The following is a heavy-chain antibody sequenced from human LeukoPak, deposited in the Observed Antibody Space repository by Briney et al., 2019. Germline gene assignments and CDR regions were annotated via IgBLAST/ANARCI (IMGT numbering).Heavy chain of an antibody. CDR2: ISGSGGGT. V-gene: IGHV3-23*01. D-gene: IGHD3-10*01. CDR1: GFTFSSFA. CDR3: AKNKGSGSHVNYCMDV. Sequence: PGGSLRLSCAASGFTFSSFAMSWVRQAPGKGLEWVSTISGSGGGTWYADSVKGRFAISRDNSKNTLYLQMNSLRAEDTAIYYCAKNKGSGSHVNYCMDVWGNGTTVTVSS. J-gene: IGHJ6*03.